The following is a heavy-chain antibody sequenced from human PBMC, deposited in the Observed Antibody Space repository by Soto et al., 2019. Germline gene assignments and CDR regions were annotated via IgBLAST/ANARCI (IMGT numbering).Heavy chain of an antibody. V-gene: IGHV1-2*02. CDR2: IHPNTGGT. Sequence: ASVKVSCKASGYSFSDHYIHWVRQAPGQGLDWMGWIHPNTGGTNYAQKFQGRVTLTRDTSISTAYMAISSLTSDDTAVYFCARDPIAARHNWFDPWGQGTLVTVSS. D-gene: IGHD6-6*01. J-gene: IGHJ5*02. CDR1: GYSFSDHY. CDR3: ARDPIAARHNWFDP.